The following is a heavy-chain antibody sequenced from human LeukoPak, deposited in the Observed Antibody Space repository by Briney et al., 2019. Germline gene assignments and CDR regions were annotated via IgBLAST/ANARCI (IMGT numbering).Heavy chain of an antibody. J-gene: IGHJ4*02. CDR2: MNPNSGNT. D-gene: IGHD6-13*01. Sequence: GASVKVSCKASGYTFTSYDINWVRQATGQGLEWMGWMNPNSGNTGHAQKFQGRVTMTRNTSISTAYMELSSLRSEDTAVYYCARGKRGRSGAAGTVGYWGQGTLVTVSS. CDR1: GYTFTSYD. V-gene: IGHV1-8*01. CDR3: ARGKRGRSGAAGTVGY.